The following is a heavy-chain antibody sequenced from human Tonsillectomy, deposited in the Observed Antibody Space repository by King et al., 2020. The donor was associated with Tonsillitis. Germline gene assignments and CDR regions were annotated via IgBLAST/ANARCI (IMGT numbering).Heavy chain of an antibody. CDR3: AKGQSIAAPLWASGFDS. V-gene: IGHV3-9*01. CDR2: INWNSDRI. CDR1: GFTFDDYA. J-gene: IGHJ4*02. D-gene: IGHD6-6*01. Sequence: QLVQSGGNLVQPGRSLRLSCAASGFTFDDYAMHWVRQVPGKGLEWVSGINWNSDRIDYADSVKGRFTISRDNAKDSLYLQMNGLRPEDTALYYCAKGQSIAAPLWASGFDSWGQGTPVTVSS.